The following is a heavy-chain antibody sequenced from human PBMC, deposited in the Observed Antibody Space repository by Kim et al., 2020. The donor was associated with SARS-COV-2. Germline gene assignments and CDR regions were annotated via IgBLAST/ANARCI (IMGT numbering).Heavy chain of an antibody. V-gene: IGHV3-33*01. Sequence: GGSLRLSCAASGFTFSQYGMHWVRQAPGKGLEWVALLWTDEIKSYSAESVKGRCTICRDNSKNTVSLQMNSQRAEDTAVDYCARKGYTGVTVYGRDLWGQGTAVSGSS. J-gene: IGHJ6*02. D-gene: IGHD2-2*02. CDR1: GFTFSQYG. CDR3: ARKGYTGVTVYGRDL. CDR2: LWTDEIKS.